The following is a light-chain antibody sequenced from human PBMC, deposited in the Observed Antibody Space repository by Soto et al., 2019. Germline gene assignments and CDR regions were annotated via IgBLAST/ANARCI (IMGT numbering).Light chain of an antibody. CDR3: QQYNDWPPWT. V-gene: IGKV3D-15*01. CDR2: GAS. Sequence: EIVMTQSPATLSVSPGERATLSCRASENVSSNLAWYQQRPGQAPRLLIYGASTRATGIPVRFSGSGSGTEFTLTISSLQSEDFVVYYCQQYNDWPPWTFGQGTKVEIK. CDR1: ENVSSN. J-gene: IGKJ1*01.